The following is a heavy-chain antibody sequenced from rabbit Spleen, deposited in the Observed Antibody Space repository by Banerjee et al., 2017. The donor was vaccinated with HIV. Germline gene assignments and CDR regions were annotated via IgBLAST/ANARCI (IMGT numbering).Heavy chain of an antibody. Sequence: QEQLVESGGGLVKPEGSLTLTCKASQFSFSDRDVMCWVRQAPGKGLEWIACIDAGSSGFTYFASWAKGRFTCSKTSSTTATLQMTRLTVADTATYFCARDSSSSFSSYGMDLWGPGTLVT. V-gene: IGHV1S45*01. D-gene: IGHD1-1*01. CDR2: IDAGSSGFT. J-gene: IGHJ6*01. CDR1: QFSFSDRDV. CDR3: ARDSSSSFSSYGMDL.